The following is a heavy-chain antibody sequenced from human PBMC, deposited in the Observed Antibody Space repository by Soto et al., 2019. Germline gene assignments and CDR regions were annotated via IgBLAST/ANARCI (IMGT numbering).Heavy chain of an antibody. Sequence: PGGSLRLSCVTSGFTFSRNTMNWVRQAPGKGLEWVASITSSGSYVYYADSVKGRFSASRDNAKNSLSRQMDSPRPDDTAIYFCVKDEGIEAMDVWGQGTTVTVSS. CDR2: ITSSGSYV. CDR3: VKDEGIEAMDV. CDR1: GFTFSRNT. J-gene: IGHJ6*02. V-gene: IGHV3-21*01. D-gene: IGHD3-3*02.